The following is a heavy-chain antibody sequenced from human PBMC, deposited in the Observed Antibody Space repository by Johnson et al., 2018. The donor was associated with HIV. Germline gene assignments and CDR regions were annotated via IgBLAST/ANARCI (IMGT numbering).Heavy chain of an antibody. CDR3: ARTGRAVAGTPHAFDI. V-gene: IGHV3-48*04. D-gene: IGHD6-19*01. Sequence: VQLVESGGGVVRPGGSLRLSCAASGFTFDDYGMSWVRLAPGTGLEWVSYISSSGSTIYYADSVKGRFTISRDNAKNSLALQMNSLRAEDTAVYYCARTGRAVAGTPHAFDIWGQGTMVTVSS. CDR2: ISSSGSTI. CDR1: GFTFDDYG. J-gene: IGHJ3*02.